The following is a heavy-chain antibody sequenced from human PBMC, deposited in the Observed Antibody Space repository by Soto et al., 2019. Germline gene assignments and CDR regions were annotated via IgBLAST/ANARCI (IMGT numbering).Heavy chain of an antibody. CDR3: GREYSGSSPLGNGFDP. CDR1: GYRLPSSA. J-gene: IGHJ5*02. CDR2: INADKGNT. Sequence: CKTLGYRLPSSAIDWLRAANGQGHEWVGWINADKGNTKNSQQSQGRVTITRETSASTAYMEMRSLRSEDTAVYYWGREYSGSSPLGNGFDPWGQRTLGTVS. V-gene: IGHV1-3*01. D-gene: IGHD6-6*01.